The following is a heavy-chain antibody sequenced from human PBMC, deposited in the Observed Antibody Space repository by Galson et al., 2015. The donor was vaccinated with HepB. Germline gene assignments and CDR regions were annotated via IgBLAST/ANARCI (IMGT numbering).Heavy chain of an antibody. J-gene: IGHJ6*02. V-gene: IGHV1-2*04. D-gene: IGHD3-10*01. CDR3: ARDGGGDYYYYGMDV. CDR1: GYTFTGYY. CDR2: INPNSGGT. Sequence: SVKVSCKASGYTFTGYYMHWVRQAPGRGLEWMGWINPNSGGTNYAQKFQGWVTMTRDTSISTAYMELSRLRSNDTAVYYCARDGGGDYYYYGMDVWCQGTTVTFSS.